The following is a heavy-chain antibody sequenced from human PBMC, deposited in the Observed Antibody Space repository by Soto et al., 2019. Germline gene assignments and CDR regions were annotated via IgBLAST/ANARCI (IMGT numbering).Heavy chain of an antibody. V-gene: IGHV3-33*06. J-gene: IGHJ6*03. CDR1: GFTFSSYG. Sequence: GGSLRLSCAASGFTFSSYGMHWVRQAPGKGLEWVAVIWYDGSNKYYADSVKGRFTISRDNSKNTLYLQMNSLRAEDTAVYYCAKYHCSSTSCYGLYYYYYMDVWGKGTTVTVS. D-gene: IGHD2-2*01. CDR3: AKYHCSSTSCYGLYYYYYMDV. CDR2: IWYDGSNK.